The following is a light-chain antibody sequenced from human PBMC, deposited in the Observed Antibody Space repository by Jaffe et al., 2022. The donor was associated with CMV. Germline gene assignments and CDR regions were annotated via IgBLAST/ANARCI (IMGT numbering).Light chain of an antibody. CDR1: QSISNS. Sequence: DIQMTQSPSSLSASVGDRVTITCRASQSISNSKLNWYQQESGKAPKVLIYATSNLQSGVPSRFRGSGSGTEFTLSISSLQPEDFTTYYCQQSTTFPYTFGQGTKVEIK. CDR3: QQSTTFPYT. CDR2: ATS. V-gene: IGKV1-39*01. J-gene: IGKJ2*01.